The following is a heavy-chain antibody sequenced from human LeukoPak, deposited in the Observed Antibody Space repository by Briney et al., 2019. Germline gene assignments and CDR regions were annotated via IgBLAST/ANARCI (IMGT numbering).Heavy chain of an antibody. CDR3: ARKYSRSSSLVDY. J-gene: IGHJ4*02. CDR1: GYSFSNYW. D-gene: IGHD6-6*01. Sequence: AESLKISCKGSGYSFSNYWIGWVRQMPGKGLEWMGIIYPGDSDTRYSPSFQGQVTISVDQSISTAYLQWSSLKASDTAMYYCARKYSRSSSLVDYWGQGTLVTVSS. CDR2: IYPGDSDT. V-gene: IGHV5-51*01.